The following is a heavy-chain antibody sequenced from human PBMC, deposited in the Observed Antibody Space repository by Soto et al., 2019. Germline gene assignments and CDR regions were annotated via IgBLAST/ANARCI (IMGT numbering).Heavy chain of an antibody. Sequence: QVQLQESGPGLVKPSETLSLTCTVSGGSISSYYWTWVRQSPGKGLEWIGYVFSSGSTNYNPSLESRVTISLDTSKNQSSLKVISVTAADTAVYYCARRGKKSFYYYMDVWGKGTTVTVSS. CDR3: ARRGKKSFYYYMDV. CDR1: GGSISSYY. J-gene: IGHJ6*03. CDR2: VFSSGST. V-gene: IGHV4-59*08.